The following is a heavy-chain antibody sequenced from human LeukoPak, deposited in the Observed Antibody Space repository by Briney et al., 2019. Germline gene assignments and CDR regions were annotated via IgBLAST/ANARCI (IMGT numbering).Heavy chain of an antibody. V-gene: IGHV1-46*01. J-gene: IGHJ6*02. CDR1: GYNFISYY. D-gene: IGHD2-8*01. CDR3: AREDVVLVDAVRYYYYGTDV. Sequence: ASVKVSCKASGYNFISYYMHWVRQAPGQGLEWMGIINPSGGSTSYAQKLQDRVTMTRDTSTSTVYMELSSLKSEDTAVYYCAREDVVLVDAVRYYYYGTDVWGQGTTVTVSS. CDR2: INPSGGST.